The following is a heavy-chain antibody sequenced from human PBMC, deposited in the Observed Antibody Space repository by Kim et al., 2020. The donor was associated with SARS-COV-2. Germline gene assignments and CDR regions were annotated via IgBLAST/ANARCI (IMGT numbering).Heavy chain of an antibody. D-gene: IGHD6-25*01. Sequence: SETLSLTCAVYGGSFSGYYWSWIRQPPGKGLEWIGEINHSGSTNYNPSLKSRVTISVDTSKNQFSLKLSSVTAADTAVYYCAKGTGGWRWQRGRYGMDVWGQGTTVTVSS. CDR1: GGSFSGYY. J-gene: IGHJ6*02. V-gene: IGHV4-34*01. CDR2: INHSGST. CDR3: AKGTGGWRWQRGRYGMDV.